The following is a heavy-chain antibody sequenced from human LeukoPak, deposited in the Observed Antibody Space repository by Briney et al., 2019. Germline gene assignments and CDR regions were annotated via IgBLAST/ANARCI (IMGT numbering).Heavy chain of an antibody. D-gene: IGHD5-12*01. CDR3: ARATGGYSGYDA. V-gene: IGHV4-59*01. CDR2: IYYIGST. J-gene: IGHJ4*02. Sequence: SETLSLTCNVSGGSLSSYYRSWIRQPPGKGLEWIGYIYYIGSTNYNPSLKSRVTISVDTSKNQFSLKLSSVTAADTAVYYCARATGGYSGYDAWGQGTLVTVSS. CDR1: GGSLSSYY.